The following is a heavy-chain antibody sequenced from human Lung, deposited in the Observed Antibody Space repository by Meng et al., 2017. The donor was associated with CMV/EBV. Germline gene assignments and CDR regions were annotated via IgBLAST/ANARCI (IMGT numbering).Heavy chain of an antibody. Sequence: ESLKISCIVSGGSISSGDYYWGWIRQSPGKALEWIGSVYYTGRADYSPSLKNRVTISVDTSRNQFSLNLHSVTAADTALYYCAKQGARSVETTMVPYGEFDYWGQGAXVTVSS. V-gene: IGHV4-39*01. CDR3: AKQGARSVETTMVPYGEFDY. D-gene: IGHD5-18*01. J-gene: IGHJ4*02. CDR1: GGSISSGDYY. CDR2: VYYTGRA.